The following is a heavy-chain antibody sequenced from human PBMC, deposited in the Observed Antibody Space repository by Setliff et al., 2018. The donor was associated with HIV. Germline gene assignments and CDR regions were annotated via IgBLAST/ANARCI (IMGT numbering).Heavy chain of an antibody. CDR1: GDSISSYY. Sequence: PSETLSLTCTVSGDSISSYYWSWIRQPPGKGLEWIGYIYFSGSTNYNPSLKSRVTMSLDTSKNQFSLKLTSVTAADTAVYYCARAPYVSGSFGWFDPWGQGTLVTVSS. CDR2: IYFSGST. V-gene: IGHV4-59*12. D-gene: IGHD3-10*01. CDR3: ARAPYVSGSFGWFDP. J-gene: IGHJ5*02.